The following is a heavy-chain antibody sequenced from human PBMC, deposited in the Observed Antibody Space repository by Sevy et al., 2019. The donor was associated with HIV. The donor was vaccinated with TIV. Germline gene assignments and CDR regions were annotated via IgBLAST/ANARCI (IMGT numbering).Heavy chain of an antibody. CDR1: DYTFSTQG. J-gene: IGHJ4*02. Sequence: ASVKVSCKASDYTFSTQGFNWVRQAPGQGLEWMGWISAYNGNTKYAQKFQGRVTMTTGTSTRTSYMELRSLTSDETAVYYCARDWAPGYYYDAIGVKRDYYFDYWGQGTLVTVSS. CDR3: ARDWAPGYYYDAIGVKRDYYFDY. D-gene: IGHD3-22*01. CDR2: ISAYNGNT. V-gene: IGHV1-18*01.